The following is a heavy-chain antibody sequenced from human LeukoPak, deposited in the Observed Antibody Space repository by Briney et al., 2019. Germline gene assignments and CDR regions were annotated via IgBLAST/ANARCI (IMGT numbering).Heavy chain of an antibody. Sequence: PGGSLRLSCAASGFTFSSYSMNWVRQAPGKGLEWVSSISSSSSYIYYADSVKGRFTISRDNAKNSLYLQMNSLRAEDTAVYYCAKPALSYSSSWYADWGQGTLVTVSS. CDR3: AKPALSYSSSWYAD. CDR2: ISSSSSYI. J-gene: IGHJ4*02. V-gene: IGHV3-21*01. CDR1: GFTFSSYS. D-gene: IGHD6-13*01.